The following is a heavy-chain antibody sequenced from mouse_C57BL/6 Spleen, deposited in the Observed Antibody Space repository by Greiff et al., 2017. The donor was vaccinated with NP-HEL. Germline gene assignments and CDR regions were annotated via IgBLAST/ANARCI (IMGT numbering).Heavy chain of an antibody. J-gene: IGHJ4*01. D-gene: IGHD2-2*01. Sequence: QVQLQQPGAELVRPGSSVKLSCKASGYTFTSYWMDWVKQRPGQGLEWIGNIYPSDSETHYNQKFKDKATLTVDKSSSTAYMQLSSLTSEDSAVYYCARDYGYDVYAMDYWGQGTSVTVSS. V-gene: IGHV1-61*01. CDR1: GYTFTSYW. CDR3: ARDYGYDVYAMDY. CDR2: IYPSDSET.